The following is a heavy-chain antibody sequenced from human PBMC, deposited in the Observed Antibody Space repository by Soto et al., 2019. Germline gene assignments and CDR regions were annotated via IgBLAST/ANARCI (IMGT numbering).Heavy chain of an antibody. Sequence: QVQLVQSGAEVKKPGSSVKVSCKASGGTFSSYAFSWVRQAPGQGLEWMGGIIPIFGTANYAQKFQGRVTITADESTSTAYMELSSLRSEAPGVYYCARVSVRFLEWLGSEGWGQGTLVTVSS. CDR3: ARVSVRFLEWLGSEG. D-gene: IGHD3-3*01. J-gene: IGHJ4*02. CDR2: IIPIFGTA. V-gene: IGHV1-69*12. CDR1: GGTFSSYA.